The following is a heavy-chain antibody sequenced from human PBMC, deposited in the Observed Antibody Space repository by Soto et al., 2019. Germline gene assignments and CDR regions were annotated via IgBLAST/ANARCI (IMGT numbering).Heavy chain of an antibody. Sequence: QVQLVQSGAEVKKPGASVKVSCKASGYTFTSYAMHWVRQAPGQRLEWMGWINAGNGNTKYSQKFQGRVTITRDTSASTAYMELSSLRSEDTAVYYCARDRTYCSGGSCYLPDDAFDIWGQGTMVTVSS. CDR2: INAGNGNT. CDR1: GYTFTSYA. J-gene: IGHJ3*02. V-gene: IGHV1-3*01. D-gene: IGHD2-15*01. CDR3: ARDRTYCSGGSCYLPDDAFDI.